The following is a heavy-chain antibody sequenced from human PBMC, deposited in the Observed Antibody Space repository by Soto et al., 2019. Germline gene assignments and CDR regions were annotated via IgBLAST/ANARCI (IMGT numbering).Heavy chain of an antibody. D-gene: IGHD3-16*01. Sequence: GGSLRLSCAVSGFSIASYWMSWVRQAPGKGLEWVATTKEDGSEIYYVDSVRGRFTISRDNAENSLYLQMNSLSAEDTAVYFCAGDVGFDYVNWGQGTLVTVSS. J-gene: IGHJ4*02. CDR3: AGDVGFDYVN. CDR1: GFSIASYW. CDR2: TKEDGSEI. V-gene: IGHV3-7*01.